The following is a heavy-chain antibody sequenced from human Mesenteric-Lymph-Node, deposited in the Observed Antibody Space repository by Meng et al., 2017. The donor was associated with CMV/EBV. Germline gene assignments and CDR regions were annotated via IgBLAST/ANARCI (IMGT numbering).Heavy chain of an antibody. V-gene: IGHV1-18*01. D-gene: IGHD6-13*01. J-gene: IGHJ4*02. CDR1: GYTFTSYG. CDR3: ARGKYSSSWYYFDY. CDR2: ISAYNGDI. Sequence: ASVKVSCKASGYTFTSYGLSWVRQAPGQGLEWMGWISAYNGDIYYAQKFQGRVTMTRDTSISTAYMELSRLRSDDTAVYYCARGKYSSSWYYFDYWGQGTLVTVSS.